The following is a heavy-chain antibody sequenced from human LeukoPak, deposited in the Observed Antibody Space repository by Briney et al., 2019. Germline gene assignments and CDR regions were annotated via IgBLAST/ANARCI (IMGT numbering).Heavy chain of an antibody. V-gene: IGHV3-30-3*01. CDR2: ISYDESNQ. CDR3: AREGAIVGNAFDL. Sequence: PGGSLRLSCAASGFTFSNYAVHWVRQAPGKGLEWVAMISYDESNQYYVDSVKGRFTISRDNSKKSLYLQMNGLRPDDTALYYCAREGAIVGNAFDLWGLGTMVIVSS. D-gene: IGHD3-16*02. J-gene: IGHJ3*01. CDR1: GFTFSNYA.